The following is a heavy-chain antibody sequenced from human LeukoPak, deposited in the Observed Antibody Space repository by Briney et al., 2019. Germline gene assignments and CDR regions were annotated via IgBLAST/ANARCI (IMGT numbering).Heavy chain of an antibody. V-gene: IGHV1-8*01. CDR3: VREPFTLASGYNY. J-gene: IGHJ4*02. Sequence: ASVKVSCKASGYTFTNYDINWVRQAAGQGLEWMGWMNPNSGNTGYAQKVQGRVTMTRNTAINTAYMELSSLTSDDTAVYYCVREPFTLASGYNYWGQGTLVAVSS. D-gene: IGHD1-1*01. CDR2: MNPNSGNT. CDR1: GYTFTNYD.